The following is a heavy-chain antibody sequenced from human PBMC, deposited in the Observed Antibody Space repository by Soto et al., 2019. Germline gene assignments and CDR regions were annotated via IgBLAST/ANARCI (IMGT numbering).Heavy chain of an antibody. CDR1: GYSFTSYW. Sequence: PGESLKISCKGSGYSFTSYWISWVRQMPGKGLEWMGRIDPSDSYTNYSPSFQGHVTISADKSISTAYLQWSSLKASDTAMYYCARHLPLLASYFYYYYGMDVWGQGTTVTVSS. CDR2: IDPSDSYT. CDR3: ARHLPLLASYFYYYYGMDV. V-gene: IGHV5-10-1*01. D-gene: IGHD1-26*01. J-gene: IGHJ6*02.